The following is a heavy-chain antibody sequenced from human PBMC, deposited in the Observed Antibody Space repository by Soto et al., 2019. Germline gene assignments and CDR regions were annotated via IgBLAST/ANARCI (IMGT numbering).Heavy chain of an antibody. CDR3: AKDFQYYYDSSGYSYFDY. CDR1: GFTFSSYA. CDR2: ISGSGGGK. D-gene: IGHD3-22*01. J-gene: IGHJ4*02. V-gene: IGHV3-23*01. Sequence: GGSLRLSCAASGFTFSSYAMSWVRQAPGKGLEWVAAISGSGGGKYYADSVKGRFTISRDNSKNTLYLQMNSLRAEDTAVYYCAKDFQYYYDSSGYSYFDYWGQGTLVTVSS.